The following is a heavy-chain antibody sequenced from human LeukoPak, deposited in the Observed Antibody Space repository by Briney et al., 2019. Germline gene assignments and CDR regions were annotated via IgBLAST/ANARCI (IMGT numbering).Heavy chain of an antibody. J-gene: IGHJ4*02. V-gene: IGHV3-64D*06. CDR3: ASSGSYRLDY. D-gene: IGHD1-26*01. Sequence: GGSLRLSCSASGFTFSSYAMHWVRQAPGKGLESVSAISSNGGSTYYADSVKGRFTISRDNSKNTLYLQMSSLRAEDTAVYYCASSGSYRLDYWGQGTLVTVSS. CDR2: ISSNGGST. CDR1: GFTFSSYA.